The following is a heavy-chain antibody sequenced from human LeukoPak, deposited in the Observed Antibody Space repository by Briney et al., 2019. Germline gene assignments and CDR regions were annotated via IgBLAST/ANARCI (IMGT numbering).Heavy chain of an antibody. Sequence: SETLSLTCTVSGGSISGCSYYWSWIRQPPGKGLEFIGSVCHSGPTYYSPSLRSRVTMSVDTSQNQFSLRLNSVTAADTAVYYCARGGIAAAYFQHWGQGTLVTVSS. CDR2: VCHSGPT. CDR3: ARGGIAAAYFQH. J-gene: IGHJ1*01. D-gene: IGHD6-13*01. V-gene: IGHV4-39*07. CDR1: GGSISGCSYY.